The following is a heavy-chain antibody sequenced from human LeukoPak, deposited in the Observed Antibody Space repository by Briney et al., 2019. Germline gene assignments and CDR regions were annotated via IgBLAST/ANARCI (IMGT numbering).Heavy chain of an antibody. CDR1: GYTFTGYY. V-gene: IGHV1-2*06. D-gene: IGHD5-18*01. Sequence: GASVKVSCKASGYTFTGYYMHWVRQAPGQGLEWMGRINPNSGGTNYAQKFQGRVTMTRDTSISTAYMELSRLRSDDTAVYYCARTTSRQLWFLGYWGQGTLVTVSS. J-gene: IGHJ4*02. CDR2: INPNSGGT. CDR3: ARTTSRQLWFLGY.